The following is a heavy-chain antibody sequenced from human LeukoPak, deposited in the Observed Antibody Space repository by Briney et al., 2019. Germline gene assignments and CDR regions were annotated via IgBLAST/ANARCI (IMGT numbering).Heavy chain of an antibody. CDR3: AKVEYYYDSHLDY. CDR1: GFTFSSYA. J-gene: IGHJ4*02. D-gene: IGHD3-22*01. CDR2: ISGSGDNT. V-gene: IGHV3-23*01. Sequence: GGSLRLSCAASGFTFSSYAINWVRQAPGKGLAWVSGISGSGDNTYYADSVKGRFTISRDNSKNTVYLQMNSLRAEDTAVYYCAKVEYYYDSHLDYWGQGTLVTVSS.